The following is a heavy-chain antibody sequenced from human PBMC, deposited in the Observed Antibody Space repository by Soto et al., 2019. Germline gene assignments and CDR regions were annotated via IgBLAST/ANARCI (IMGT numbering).Heavy chain of an antibody. CDR2: IIPIFGTA. J-gene: IGHJ6*02. V-gene: IGHV1-69*13. D-gene: IGHD3-9*01. CDR1: GGTFSSYA. CDR3: VRVRSVILAGYNMGV. Sequence: GASVKVSCKASGGTFSSYAISWVRQAPGQGLEWMGGIIPIFGTANYAQKFQGRVTITADESTSTAYMALGSVRSEGTAVYYCVRVRSVILAGYNMGVWGQGTTVTVSS.